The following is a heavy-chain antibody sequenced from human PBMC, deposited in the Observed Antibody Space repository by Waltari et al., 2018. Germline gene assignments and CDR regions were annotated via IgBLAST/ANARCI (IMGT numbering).Heavy chain of an antibody. J-gene: IGHJ4*02. D-gene: IGHD6-19*01. CDR1: GFTFSSYA. V-gene: IGHV3-23*01. CDR2: IRGSGGST. Sequence: EVQLLESGGGLVQPGGSLRLSCAASGFTFSSYAMRWVRQAPGKGLEWVSSIRGSGGSTYYADSVKGRFTISRDNSKNTLYLQMNSLRAEDTAVYYCATSTVAGRGFDYWGQGTLVTVSS. CDR3: ATSTVAGRGFDY.